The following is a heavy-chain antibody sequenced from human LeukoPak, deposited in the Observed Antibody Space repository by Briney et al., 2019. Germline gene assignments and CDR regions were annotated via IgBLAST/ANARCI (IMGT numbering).Heavy chain of an antibody. CDR1: GFTFSSYG. CDR2: IWYDGSNK. D-gene: IGHD3-3*01. CDR3: VKGLERFLEYQLLTFDY. V-gene: IGHV3-33*06. J-gene: IGHJ4*02. Sequence: PGRSLRLSCAASGFTFSSYGMHWVRQAPGKGLEWVAVIWYDGSNKYYADSVKGRFTISRDNSKNTLYLQMSDLRAEDTAVYYCVKGLERFLEYQLLTFDYWGQGTLVTVSS.